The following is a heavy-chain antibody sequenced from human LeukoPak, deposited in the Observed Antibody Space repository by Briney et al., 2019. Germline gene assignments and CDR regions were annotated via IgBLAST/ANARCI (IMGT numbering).Heavy chain of an antibody. V-gene: IGHV3-30*04. CDR3: ARATWIQLWLRFDY. Sequence: GRSLRLSCAASGFTFSSYAMHWVRQAPGKGPEWVAVISYDGSNKYYADSVKGRFTISRDNSKNTLYLQMNSLRAEDTAVYYCARATWIQLWLRFDYWGQGTLVTVSS. CDR1: GFTFSSYA. CDR2: ISYDGSNK. J-gene: IGHJ4*02. D-gene: IGHD5-18*01.